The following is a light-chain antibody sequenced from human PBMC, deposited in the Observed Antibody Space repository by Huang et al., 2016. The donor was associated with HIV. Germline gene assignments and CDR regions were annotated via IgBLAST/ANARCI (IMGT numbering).Light chain of an antibody. CDR2: GTS. CDR3: QQYNNWPYT. Sequence: EIVMTQSPAALSVSPGERATLSCRASQSVSRNLAWHQQKPGQTPRLLNYGTSTRATGTPARFSGSGSGTEFTLTISSLQSEDFAVYYCQQYNNWPYTFGQGTKLEIK. J-gene: IGKJ2*01. V-gene: IGKV3-15*01. CDR1: QSVSRN.